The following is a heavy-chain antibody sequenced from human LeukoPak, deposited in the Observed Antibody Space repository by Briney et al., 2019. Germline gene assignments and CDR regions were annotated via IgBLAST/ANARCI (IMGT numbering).Heavy chain of an antibody. J-gene: IGHJ4*02. CDR2: IIPIFGTA. Sequence: ASVKVSCKASGGTFSSYAISWVRQAPGQGLEWMGGIIPIFGTANYAQKFQGRVTITADESTSTAYMELSSLRSEDTAVYYCAREDSSGYYPDYWGQGTLVTVSS. CDR1: GGTFSSYA. V-gene: IGHV1-69*13. CDR3: AREDSSGYYPDY. D-gene: IGHD3-22*01.